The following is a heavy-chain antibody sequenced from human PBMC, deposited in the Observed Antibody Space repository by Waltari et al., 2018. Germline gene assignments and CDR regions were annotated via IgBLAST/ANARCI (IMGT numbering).Heavy chain of an antibody. CDR3: ARDRGWGITDY. CDR1: GVLLSSFY. J-gene: IGHJ4*02. V-gene: IGHV4-59*01. D-gene: IGHD7-27*01. CDR2: ASHSGGS. Sequence: QVLLQESGPRLVKPSETLSLICTVSGVLLSSFYLSWVRQSPVMGLEWIGYASHSGGSNFNPSLKSRVTISVDTSKNQFSLKLNSVTVADTAVYFCARDRGWGITDYWGQGILVTVSS.